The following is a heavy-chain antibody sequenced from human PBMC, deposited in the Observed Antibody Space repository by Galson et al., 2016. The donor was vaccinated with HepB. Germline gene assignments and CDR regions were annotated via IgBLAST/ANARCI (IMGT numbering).Heavy chain of an antibody. CDR2: VSSSSSYT. J-gene: IGHJ6*02. Sequence: SLRLSCAASGFTFSDSYMSWIRHAPGKGLEWVSYVSSSSSYTNYEDSVKDRFTISRDNAKNSLYLQMSSLRGEDTAVYYCARKGAAAAGYAVDVWGQGTTVTVSS. V-gene: IGHV3-11*06. CDR1: GFTFSDSY. CDR3: ARKGAAAAGYAVDV. D-gene: IGHD6-13*01.